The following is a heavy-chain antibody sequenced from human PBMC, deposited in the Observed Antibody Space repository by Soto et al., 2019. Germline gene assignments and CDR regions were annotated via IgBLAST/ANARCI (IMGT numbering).Heavy chain of an antibody. V-gene: IGHV4-39*01. J-gene: IGHJ4*02. CDR3: ARRDSSPHSRY. CDR2: IYYSGST. D-gene: IGHD2-15*01. Sequence: SETLSLTWTVSGGSISSSGYYWGWIRQPPGKGLEWIGSIYYSGSTYYNPSLKSRVTISVDTSKNQFSLKLSSVTAADTAVYYCARRDSSPHSRYWGQGTLVTVSS. CDR1: GGSISSSGYY.